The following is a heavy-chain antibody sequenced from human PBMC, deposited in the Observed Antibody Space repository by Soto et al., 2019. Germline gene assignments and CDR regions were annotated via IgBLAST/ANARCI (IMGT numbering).Heavy chain of an antibody. V-gene: IGHV4-34*01. D-gene: IGHD3-10*01. Sequence: QVQLQQWGAGLLKPSETLSHTCAVYGGSFSGYYWSWIRQPPGKGLEWIGEINHSGSTNYNPSLKSRVDCSVATSEKHFSLKLSSVTAADTAVYSCAGAVGPSVLVRGVAFDYWGQGTLVTVSS. J-gene: IGHJ4*02. CDR3: AGAVGPSVLVRGVAFDY. CDR1: GGSFSGYY. CDR2: INHSGST.